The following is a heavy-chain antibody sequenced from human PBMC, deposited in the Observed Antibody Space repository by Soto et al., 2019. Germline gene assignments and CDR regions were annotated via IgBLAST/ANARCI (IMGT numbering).Heavy chain of an antibody. CDR3: ARGTEPIFGVVTNYYYMDV. CDR1: GYTFTSYG. D-gene: IGHD3-3*01. J-gene: IGHJ6*03. Sequence: GASVKVSCKASGYTFTSYGISWVRQAPGQGLEWMGWISAYNGNTNYAQKLQGRVTMTTDTSTSTAYMELRSLRSDDTAVYYCARGTEPIFGVVTNYYYMDVWGKGTTVTVSS. V-gene: IGHV1-18*01. CDR2: ISAYNGNT.